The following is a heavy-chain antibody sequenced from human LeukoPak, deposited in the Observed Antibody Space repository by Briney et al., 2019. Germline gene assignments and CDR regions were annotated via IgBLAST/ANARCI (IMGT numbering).Heavy chain of an antibody. D-gene: IGHD3/OR15-3a*01. Sequence: SETLSLTCTVSGGSFRSYDWSWIRQTPGKGLEWIGYIYCTGSTDYNPSLESRVTISLDTSKNRFSLKLSSVTAADTAVYYCARLWTNQMYHFDYWGQGTLVTVSS. V-gene: IGHV4-59*08. CDR2: IYCTGST. J-gene: IGHJ4*02. CDR3: ARLWTNQMYHFDY. CDR1: GGSFRSYD.